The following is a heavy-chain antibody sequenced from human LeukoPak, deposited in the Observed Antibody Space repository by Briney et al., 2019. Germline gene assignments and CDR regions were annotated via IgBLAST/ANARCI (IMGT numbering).Heavy chain of an antibody. CDR3: ARMGRSGSYVLDY. CDR2: IYHSGST. D-gene: IGHD1-26*01. J-gene: IGHJ4*02. CDR1: GGSISSGGYY. V-gene: IGHV4-30-2*01. Sequence: SQTLSLTCTVSGGSISSGGYYWSWIRQPPGKGLEWIGYIYHSGSTYYNPSLKSRVTISVDRSKNQFSLKLSSVTAADTAVYYCARMGRSGSYVLDYWGQGTLVTVSS.